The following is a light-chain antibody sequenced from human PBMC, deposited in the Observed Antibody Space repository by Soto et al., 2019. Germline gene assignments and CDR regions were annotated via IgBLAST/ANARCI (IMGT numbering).Light chain of an antibody. CDR2: EVS. J-gene: IGLJ1*01. CDR1: SSDVGGYNY. Sequence: QSVLTQPASVSGSPGQSITISCTGTSSDVGGYNYVSWYQQHPGKAPKLMIYEVSNRPSGVSNRFSGSKSGNTASLTISGLQAEDEADYYCTSYTSSITYVFGTGTKVPS. V-gene: IGLV2-14*01. CDR3: TSYTSSITYV.